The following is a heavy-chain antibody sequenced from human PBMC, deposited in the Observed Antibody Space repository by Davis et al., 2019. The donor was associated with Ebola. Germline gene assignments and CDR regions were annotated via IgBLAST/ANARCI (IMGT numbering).Heavy chain of an antibody. D-gene: IGHD3-3*01. CDR2: ISGGGTT. CDR3: CTGAWTIFGIVADY. J-gene: IGHJ4*02. Sequence: GGSLRLSCAVSGVTLSSNYMSWVRQAPGKGLEWVALISGGGTTYYADSVKGHFTISRDNAKNSLYLQMNSLRAEDTAVYYCCTGAWTIFGIVADYWGQGTLVTVSS. V-gene: IGHV3-53*01. CDR1: GVTLSSNY.